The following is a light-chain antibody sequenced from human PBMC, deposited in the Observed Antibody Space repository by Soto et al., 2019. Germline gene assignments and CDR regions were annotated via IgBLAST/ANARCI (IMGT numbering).Light chain of an antibody. CDR1: SSDVGGYNY. CDR3: SSYTSSSTLVV. V-gene: IGLV2-14*01. J-gene: IGLJ2*01. Sequence: QSALTQPASVSGSPGQSITISCTGTSSDVGGYNYVSWYQQHPGKAPQLMIYDVSNRPSGVSNRFSGSKSGNTASLTISGLQAEDEAAYYCSSYTSSSTLVVFGGGTKPTVL. CDR2: DVS.